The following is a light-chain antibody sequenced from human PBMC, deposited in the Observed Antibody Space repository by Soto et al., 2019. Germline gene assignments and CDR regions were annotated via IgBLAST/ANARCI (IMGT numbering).Light chain of an antibody. Sequence: DIVMTQSPDSLAVSLGERATINCKSSQSVLYSSNNKNYLAWYQQKPGQPPKLLIYWASTRESGVPDRFSGSGSGTDFTLTISGLQAEDVAVYYCQQYDSTPVTFGQGTKVEIK. CDR3: QQYDSTPVT. J-gene: IGKJ1*01. V-gene: IGKV4-1*01. CDR1: QSVLYSSNNKNY. CDR2: WAS.